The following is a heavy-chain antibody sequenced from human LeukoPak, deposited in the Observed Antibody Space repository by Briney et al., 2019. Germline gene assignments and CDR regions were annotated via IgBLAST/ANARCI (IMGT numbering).Heavy chain of an antibody. CDR2: IYSGGST. V-gene: IGHV3-66*01. CDR3: ARDSPGVLMVYAPHFDY. D-gene: IGHD2-8*01. CDR1: GFTVSSNY. J-gene: IGHJ4*02. Sequence: PGGSLRLSCAASGFTVSSNYMSWVRQAPGKGLEWVSVIYSGGSTYYADSVKGRFTISRDNSKNTLYLQMNSLRAEDTAVYYCARDSPGVLMVYAPHFDYWGQGTLVTVSS.